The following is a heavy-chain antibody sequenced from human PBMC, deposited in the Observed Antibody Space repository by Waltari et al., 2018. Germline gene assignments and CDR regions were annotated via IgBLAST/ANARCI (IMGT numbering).Heavy chain of an antibody. V-gene: IGHV4-34*01. CDR1: GGSFSGYY. J-gene: IGHJ4*02. CDR2: INHSGST. D-gene: IGHD3-3*01. CDR3: ARVRSLGEGDY. Sequence: QVQLQQWGAGLLKPSETLSLTCAVYGGSFSGYYRTWIRQPPGKGLAWIGEINHSGSTNYNPSLKSRVTISVDTSKNQFSLKLSSVTAADTAVYYCARVRSLGEGDYWGQGTLVTVSS.